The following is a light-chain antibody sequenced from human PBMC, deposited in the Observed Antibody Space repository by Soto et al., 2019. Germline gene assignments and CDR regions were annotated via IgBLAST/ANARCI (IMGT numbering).Light chain of an antibody. J-gene: IGKJ3*01. V-gene: IGKV1-9*01. CDR2: SAS. Sequence: IQLTQSPSSLSASAGDTVTITCRASQAIGSYFAWYQQRPGTAPKLLIYSASTLHSGVPSRFSGSGSGTDFTLTISSLQPEDFATYYCQQVDSYPRTFGPGTTVEI. CDR3: QQVDSYPRT. CDR1: QAIGSY.